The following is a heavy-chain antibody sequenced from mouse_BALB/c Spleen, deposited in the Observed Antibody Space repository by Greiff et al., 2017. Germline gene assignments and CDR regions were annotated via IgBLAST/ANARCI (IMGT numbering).Heavy chain of an antibody. D-gene: IGHD1-1*01. J-gene: IGHJ1*01. CDR1: GYTFTDYA. V-gene: IGHV1S137*01. CDR3: ARGVGWYFDV. CDR2: ISTYCGDA. Sequence: VQLLESGAGLVKPGVSLKLSCKASGYTFTDYAMHWVQQSPAKSLEWVGVISTYCGDASYNKKFKGKATMTVDKSNSTDYMELTRLTSEDSAIYYCARGVGWYFDVWGAGTTVTVSA.